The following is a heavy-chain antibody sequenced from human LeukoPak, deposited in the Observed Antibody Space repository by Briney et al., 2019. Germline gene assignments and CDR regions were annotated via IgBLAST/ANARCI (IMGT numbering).Heavy chain of an antibody. V-gene: IGHV3-23*01. CDR3: AKDIRLGSRPWVDAFDI. Sequence: PGGSLRLSCAASGFTFSSYAMSWVRQAPGKGLEWVSAISGSGGSTYYADSVKGRFTTSRDNSKNTLYLRMNSLRAEDTAVYYCAKDIRLGSRPWVDAFDIWGQGTMVTVSS. D-gene: IGHD3-16*01. CDR1: GFTFSSYA. J-gene: IGHJ3*02. CDR2: ISGSGGST.